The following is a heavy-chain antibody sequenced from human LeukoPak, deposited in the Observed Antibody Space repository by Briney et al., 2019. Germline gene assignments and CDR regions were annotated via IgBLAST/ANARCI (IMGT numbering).Heavy chain of an antibody. CDR3: ATTPLWFGELPDDY. V-gene: IGHV3-23*01. CDR1: GFTFSSYA. CDR2: ISGSGGST. D-gene: IGHD3-10*01. Sequence: PGGSLRLSCAASGFTFSSYAMSWVRQAPGKGLEWVSAISGSGGSTYSADSVKGRFTISRDNSKNTLYLQMNSLRAEDTAVYYCATTPLWFGELPDDYWGQGTLVTVSS. J-gene: IGHJ4*02.